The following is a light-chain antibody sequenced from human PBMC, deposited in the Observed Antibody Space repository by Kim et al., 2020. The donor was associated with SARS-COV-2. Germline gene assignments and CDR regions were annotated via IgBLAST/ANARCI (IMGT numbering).Light chain of an antibody. CDR3: NSYTTSSTWV. CDR2: DVS. J-gene: IGLJ3*02. Sequence: GQSITISCTGTSSDIGGYNYVSWFQQHPGKAPKVMIYDVSNRPSGVSNRFSGSKSGNTASLTISGLQVEDEADYYCNSYTTSSTWVFGGGTKVTVL. V-gene: IGLV2-14*03. CDR1: SSDIGGYNY.